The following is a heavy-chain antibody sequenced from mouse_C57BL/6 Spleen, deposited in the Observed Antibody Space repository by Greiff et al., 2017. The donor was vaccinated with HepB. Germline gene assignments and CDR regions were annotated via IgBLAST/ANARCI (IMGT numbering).Heavy chain of an antibody. CDR3: ATLSGEGFAY. CDR1: GFTFSSYA. J-gene: IGHJ3*01. CDR2: ISDGGSYT. V-gene: IGHV5-4*01. Sequence: VQLVESGGGLVKPGGSLKLSCAASGFTFSSYAMSWVRQTPEKRLEWVATISDGGSYTYYPDNVKGRFTISRDNAKNNLYLQMSHLKSEDTAMYYCATLSGEGFAYWGQGTLVTVSA. D-gene: IGHD6-2*01.